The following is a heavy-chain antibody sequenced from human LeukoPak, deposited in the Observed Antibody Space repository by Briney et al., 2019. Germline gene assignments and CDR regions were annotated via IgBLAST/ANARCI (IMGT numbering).Heavy chain of an antibody. CDR3: ASPNGTVGAYSAFDI. Sequence: SETLSLTCTVSGGSISSYYWSWIRQPAGKGLEWIGRIYTSGSTNYNPSLKSRITISVAASKDQFSLKLSSVTAADTAVYFCASPNGTVGAYSAFDIWGQGTMVTVSS. J-gene: IGHJ3*02. V-gene: IGHV4-4*07. CDR1: GGSISSYY. CDR2: IYTSGST. D-gene: IGHD1-26*01.